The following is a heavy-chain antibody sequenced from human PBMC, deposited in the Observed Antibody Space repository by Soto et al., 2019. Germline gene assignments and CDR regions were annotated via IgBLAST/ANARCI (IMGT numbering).Heavy chain of an antibody. V-gene: IGHV1-18*01. J-gene: IGHJ6*02. CDR1: GYSFTRYG. CDR3: AMMDAYVPPSPQDV. D-gene: IGHD3-16*01. Sequence: QVQLVQSGAEVKNPGASVKVSCKASGYSFTRYGIGWARQAPGQGLEWMGWINASNGNTNYAQNLQGTLTLTTDTSTTAAYLALRSTRPNDTAIYYWAMMDAYVPPSPQDVWGQGTTVTVSS. CDR2: INASNGNT.